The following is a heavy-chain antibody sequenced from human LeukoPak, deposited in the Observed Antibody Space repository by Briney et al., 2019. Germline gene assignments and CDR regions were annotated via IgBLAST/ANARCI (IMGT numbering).Heavy chain of an antibody. D-gene: IGHD3-22*01. J-gene: IGHJ3*02. Sequence: GGSLRLSCAASGFTFSSYAMSWVRQAPGKGLEWVSAISGSGGSTYYADSVKGRFTISRDNSKNTLYLQMNSLRAEDTAVYYCARGYYDSSGYYPAFDIWGQGTMVTVSS. CDR2: ISGSGGST. CDR3: ARGYYDSSGYYPAFDI. CDR1: GFTFSSYA. V-gene: IGHV3-23*01.